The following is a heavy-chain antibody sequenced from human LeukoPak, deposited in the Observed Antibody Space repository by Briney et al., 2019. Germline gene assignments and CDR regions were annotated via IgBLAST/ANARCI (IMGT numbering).Heavy chain of an antibody. CDR2: ITSSSSFI. CDR3: AGDLTTFHFDSSGYYFPP. CDR1: GFTFSTYE. J-gene: IGHJ5*02. V-gene: IGHV3-48*03. D-gene: IGHD3-22*01. Sequence: GGSLRLSCAASGFTFSTYEMNWVRQAPGKGLEWVSYITSSSSFIYYADSVKGRFTTSRDNAKKSLNLHMNSLRVEDTAVYYCAGDLTTFHFDSSGYYFPPWGQGTLVTVSS.